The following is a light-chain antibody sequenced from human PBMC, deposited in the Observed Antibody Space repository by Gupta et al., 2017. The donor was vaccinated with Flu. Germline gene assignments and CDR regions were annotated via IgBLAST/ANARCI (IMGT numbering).Light chain of an antibody. Sequence: PSPRRLFHWFSHRESGVPDRFSGSGSGSDFTLKLSRVEAEDVGVYYCMPGAHWPWTFGQGTRLEIK. V-gene: IGKV2-30*01. J-gene: IGKJ1*01. CDR3: MPGAHWPWT. CDR2: WFS.